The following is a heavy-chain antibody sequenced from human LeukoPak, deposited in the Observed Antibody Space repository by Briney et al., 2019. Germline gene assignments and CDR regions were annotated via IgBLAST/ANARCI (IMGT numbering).Heavy chain of an antibody. D-gene: IGHD5-24*01. Sequence: SETLSLTCTVSGGSISSYYWSWIRQPPGKGLEWIGYIYYSGSTNYNPSLKSRVTISVDTSKNQFSLKLSSVTAADTAVYYCARVVDGCNLVWFDPWGQGTLVTVSS. V-gene: IGHV4-59*01. CDR3: ARVVDGCNLVWFDP. J-gene: IGHJ5*02. CDR1: GGSISSYY. CDR2: IYYSGST.